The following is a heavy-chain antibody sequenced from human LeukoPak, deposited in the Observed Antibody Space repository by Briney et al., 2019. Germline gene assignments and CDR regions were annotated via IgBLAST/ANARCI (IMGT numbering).Heavy chain of an antibody. V-gene: IGHV3-21*01. J-gene: IGHJ4*02. CDR1: GFSFSSYS. CDR3: ARVAPGYSYGYGHLDY. CDR2: ITSTSSYI. D-gene: IGHD5-18*01. Sequence: GGSLRLSCGASGFSFSSYSMNLVRQASGKGLEWVSSITSTSSYIYYADSVKGRFTISRDNAKNSLYLQMDSLRAEDTAVYYCARVAPGYSYGYGHLDYWGQGTLVTVSS.